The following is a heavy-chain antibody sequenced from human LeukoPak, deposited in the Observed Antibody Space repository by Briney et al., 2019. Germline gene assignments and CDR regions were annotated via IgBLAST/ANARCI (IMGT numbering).Heavy chain of an antibody. CDR3: ARERLANYDSSGYYDY. V-gene: IGHV3-64*01. J-gene: IGHJ4*02. CDR1: GFAFSSYT. CDR2: ISSDGGTT. Sequence: GGSLRLSCAASGFAFSSYTMHWVRQAPGKGLAYVSGISSDGGTTYYGNSVKGRFTISRDNSKNTLYLRMNSLRAEDTAVYYCARERLANYDSSGYYDYWGQGTLVTVSS. D-gene: IGHD3-22*01.